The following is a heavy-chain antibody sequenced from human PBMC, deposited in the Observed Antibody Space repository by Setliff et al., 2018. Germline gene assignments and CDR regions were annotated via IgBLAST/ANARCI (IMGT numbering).Heavy chain of an antibody. CDR3: AKDRWGYADP. D-gene: IGHD2-2*01. V-gene: IGHV3-48*04. CDR2: ISRTSDTR. Sequence: GGSLRLSCEASGFTFSTYSMNWVRQAPGKGLEWVSYISRTSDTRHYADSVKGRFTVSRDNAMDTLFLQMNGLTTDDTAKYFCAKDRWGYADPWGQGTLVTVSS. J-gene: IGHJ5*02. CDR1: GFTFSTYS.